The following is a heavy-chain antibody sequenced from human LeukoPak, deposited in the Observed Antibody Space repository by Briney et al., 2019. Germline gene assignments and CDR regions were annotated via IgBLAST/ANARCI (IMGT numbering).Heavy chain of an antibody. J-gene: IGHJ4*02. Sequence: SETLSLTCAVYGGSFSGYYWSWIRQPPGKGLEWIGYIYDSGSTYYNPSLKSRVTISLDRSKNQFSLKLSSVTAADTAVYYCARYGGSGTYFFDYWGRGTLVTVSS. CDR2: IYDSGST. V-gene: IGHV4-34*01. CDR3: ARYGGSGTYFFDY. CDR1: GGSFSGYY. D-gene: IGHD3-10*01.